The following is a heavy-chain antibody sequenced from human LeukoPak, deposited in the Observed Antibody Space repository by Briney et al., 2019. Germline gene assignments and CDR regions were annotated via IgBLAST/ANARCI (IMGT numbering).Heavy chain of an antibody. CDR3: ARGRFGSSWYYYYYYMDV. Sequence: SETLSLTCNVSGYSISDGYYWGWIRLPPGKGLEWIGSMYHNGNPIYNPSLKTRVSISVDTSKNQFSLKVTSVTAADTAIYYCARGRFGSSWYYYYYYMDVWGKGTTVTISS. V-gene: IGHV4-38-2*02. CDR2: MYHNGNP. CDR1: GYSISDGYY. D-gene: IGHD6-13*01. J-gene: IGHJ6*03.